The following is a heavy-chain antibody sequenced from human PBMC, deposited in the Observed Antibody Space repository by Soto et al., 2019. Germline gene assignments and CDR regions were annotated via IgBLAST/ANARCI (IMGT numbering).Heavy chain of an antibody. CDR1: GVSISTYH. V-gene: IGHV4-4*07. Sequence: PSETLSLTCIVSGVSISTYHWSWIRQPAGKGLERIGRMHTSGSTNYNPSLKSRVSMSVDTSKNHFSLKVSSVTAADTAVYYCARDEYGYGDSYDSWGQGTLVTVSS. CDR2: MHTSGST. D-gene: IGHD5-12*01. J-gene: IGHJ4*02. CDR3: ARDEYGYGDSYDS.